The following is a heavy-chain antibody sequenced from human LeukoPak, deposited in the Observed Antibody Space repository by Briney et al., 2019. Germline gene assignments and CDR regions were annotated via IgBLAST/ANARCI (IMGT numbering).Heavy chain of an antibody. D-gene: IGHD5-12*01. V-gene: IGHV3-20*04. CDR2: INWNGGST. Sequence: PGGSLRLSCAASGFTFDDYGMSWVRQAPGKGLEWVSGINWNGGSTGDADSVKGRFTISRDNAKNSLYLQMNSLRAEDTAVYYCAKDISGYDYFSYYYYMDVWGKGTTVTVSS. CDR1: GFTFDDYG. J-gene: IGHJ6*03. CDR3: AKDISGYDYFSYYYYMDV.